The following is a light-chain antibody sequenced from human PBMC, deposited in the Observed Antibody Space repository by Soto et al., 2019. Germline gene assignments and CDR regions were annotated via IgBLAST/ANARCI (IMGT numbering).Light chain of an antibody. V-gene: IGLV2-14*01. CDR3: SSYTSSSTL. CDR2: EVS. CDR1: SSDVGGYNY. Sequence: ALTQPASVSGSPGQSITISCTGTSSDVGGYNYVSWYQQHPGKAPKLMIYEVSNRPSGVSNRFSGSKSGNTASLTISGLQAEDEADYYCSSYTSSSTLFGTGTKVTVL. J-gene: IGLJ1*01.